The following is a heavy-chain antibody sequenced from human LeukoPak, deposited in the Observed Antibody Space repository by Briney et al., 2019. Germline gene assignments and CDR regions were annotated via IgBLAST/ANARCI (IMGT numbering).Heavy chain of an antibody. CDR3: ARGWYYAQYYFDY. J-gene: IGHJ4*02. Sequence: SVKVSCKASGGTFSSYAISWVRQAPGQGLEWMGGIIPIFGTANYAQKFQGRVTITADESTSTAYMELSSLRSEDTAVYYCARGWYYAQYYFDYWGQGTLVTVSS. V-gene: IGHV1-69*01. CDR1: GGTFSSYA. D-gene: IGHD2-15*01. CDR2: IIPIFGTA.